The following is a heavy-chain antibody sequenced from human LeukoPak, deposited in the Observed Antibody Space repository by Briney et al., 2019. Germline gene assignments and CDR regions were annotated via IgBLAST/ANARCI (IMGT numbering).Heavy chain of an antibody. CDR2: IKQDGSEK. J-gene: IGHJ4*02. D-gene: IGHD3-10*01. V-gene: IGHV3-7*01. CDR1: GFTFNTYW. Sequence: GGSLRLSCAASGFTFNTYWMNWVRQAPGKGLEWVANIKQDGSEKYYLDSLTGRFTISRDNAKNSVYLHMHGLRVDDTAVYYCARQIDGFGEFDYFDYWGQGTLVTVSS. CDR3: ARQIDGFGEFDYFDY.